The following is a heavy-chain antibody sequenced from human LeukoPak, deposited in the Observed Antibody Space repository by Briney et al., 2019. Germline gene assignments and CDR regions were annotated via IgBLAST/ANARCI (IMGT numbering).Heavy chain of an antibody. CDR2: ISGCGGST. Sequence: GGSLRLSCAASGFTFSSYAISWVRQAPGKGLAWVSAISGCGGSTYYAHSVKGRFTISRDNSKNTLYLQMNSLRAEDAAAYYCAKSSHYDFWSGYSHFDYWGQGTLVTVSS. CDR3: AKSSHYDFWSGYSHFDY. CDR1: GFTFSSYA. D-gene: IGHD3-3*01. J-gene: IGHJ4*02. V-gene: IGHV3-23*01.